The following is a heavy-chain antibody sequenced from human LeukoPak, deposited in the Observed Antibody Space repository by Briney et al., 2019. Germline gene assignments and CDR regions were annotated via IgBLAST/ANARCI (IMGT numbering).Heavy chain of an antibody. D-gene: IGHD3-10*01. CDR1: GFALRTYW. V-gene: IGHV3-74*01. Sequence: PGGSLILSCAASGFALRTYWMHWVRQAPGKGLVWVSLINSDGTSTIYADSVKGRFTISRDTAKNTLYLEMNRLRADDTAVYYCTRAGSGSSYDSWGQGTLVTVSS. CDR2: INSDGTST. CDR3: TRAGSGSSYDS. J-gene: IGHJ4*02.